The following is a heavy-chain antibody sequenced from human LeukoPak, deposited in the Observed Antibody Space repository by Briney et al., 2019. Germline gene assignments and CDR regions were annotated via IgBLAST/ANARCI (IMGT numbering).Heavy chain of an antibody. CDR2: INPSGGST. V-gene: IGHV1-46*01. CDR1: GYTFTSYY. J-gene: IGHJ6*02. D-gene: IGHD3-3*01. Sequence: APVKVSCKASGYTFTSYYMHWVRQAPGQGLEWMGIINPSGGSTSYAQKFQGRVTMTRDTSTSTVYMELSSLRSEDTAVYYCARDPLAYDFWSGYSAPRYGMDVWGQGTTVTVSS. CDR3: ARDPLAYDFWSGYSAPRYGMDV.